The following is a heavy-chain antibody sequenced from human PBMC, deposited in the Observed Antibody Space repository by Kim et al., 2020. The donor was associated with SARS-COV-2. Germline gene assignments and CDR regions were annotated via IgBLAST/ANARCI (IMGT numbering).Heavy chain of an antibody. CDR3: ARRGPPRIAARRASRNWFDP. Sequence: SETLSLTCAVYGGSFSGYYWSWIRQPPGKGLEWIGEINHSGSTNYNPSLKSRVTISVDTSKNQFSLKLSSVTAADTAVYYCARRGPPRIAARRASRNWFDPWGQGTLVTVSS. V-gene: IGHV4-34*01. J-gene: IGHJ5*02. CDR2: INHSGST. CDR1: GGSFSGYY. D-gene: IGHD6-6*01.